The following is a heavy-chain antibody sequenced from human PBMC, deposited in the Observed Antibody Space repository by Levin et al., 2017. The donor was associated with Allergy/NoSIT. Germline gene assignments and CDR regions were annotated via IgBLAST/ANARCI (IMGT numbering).Heavy chain of an antibody. CDR3: AKGRAPGIAAAGDY. CDR1: GFTFSSYA. V-gene: IGHV3-23*01. CDR2: ISGSGGST. D-gene: IGHD6-13*01. Sequence: PGGSLRLSCAASGFTFSSYAVTWVRLAPGKGLEWVSGISGSGGSTYYADSVKGRFTISRDNSKNTLYLQMNSLRAEDTALYYCAKGRAPGIAAAGDYWGQGTLVIVSS. J-gene: IGHJ4*02.